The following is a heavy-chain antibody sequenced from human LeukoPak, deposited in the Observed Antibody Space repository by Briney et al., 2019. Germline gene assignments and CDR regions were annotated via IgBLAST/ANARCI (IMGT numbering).Heavy chain of an antibody. D-gene: IGHD3-10*01. CDR1: GFTFSAYA. V-gene: IGHV3-7*03. CDR2: INQGGSGK. Sequence: GGSLRLSCAASGFTFSAYAINWVRQAPGKGLEWVANINQGGSGKYYVDSVKGRFTISRDNAKNSLYLQINSLRAEDTAVYFCARDRVTNSYDYYGLDVWGQGTTVSVSS. J-gene: IGHJ6*02. CDR3: ARDRVTNSYDYYGLDV.